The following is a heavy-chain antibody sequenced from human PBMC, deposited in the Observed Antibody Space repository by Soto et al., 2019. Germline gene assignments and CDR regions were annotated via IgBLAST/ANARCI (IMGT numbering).Heavy chain of an antibody. CDR3: ARDRYSYDSRAYQGVDWYFDL. J-gene: IGHJ2*01. V-gene: IGHV3-33*01. D-gene: IGHD3-22*01. CDR2: IWYDGSHE. CDR1: GFIFSNYG. Sequence: GGSLRLSCAASGFIFSNYGMHWVRQAPGKGLEWVAVIWYDGSHESYADSVKGRFTISRDNSKNTLFLQMNSLRAEDTAVYYCARDRYSYDSRAYQGVDWYFDLWGRGTLVTVS.